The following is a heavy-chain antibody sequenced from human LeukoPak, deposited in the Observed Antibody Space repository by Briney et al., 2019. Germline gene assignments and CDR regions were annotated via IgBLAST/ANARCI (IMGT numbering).Heavy chain of an antibody. CDR2: IYIGGKT. D-gene: IGHD2-15*01. J-gene: IGHJ3*02. Sequence: PGGSLRLSCAASGFTVSSNYMCWVRQAPGKGLEWVSIIYIGGKTYYADSVKGRFTISRDNSKNTLSLQMNSLRAEDTAVYYCTTDSDAALVVDAFDIWGQGTMVTVSS. V-gene: IGHV3-66*01. CDR3: TTDSDAALVVDAFDI. CDR1: GFTVSSNY.